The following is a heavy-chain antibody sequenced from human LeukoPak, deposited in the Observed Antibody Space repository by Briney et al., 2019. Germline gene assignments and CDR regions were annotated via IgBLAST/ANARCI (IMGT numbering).Heavy chain of an antibody. CDR3: ASLLGIPANYYYYGMDV. V-gene: IGHV1-2*02. D-gene: IGHD7-27*01. Sequence: GASVKVSCKASGYTFTGYYMHWVRQAPGQGLEWMGWINPNSGGTNYAQKFQGRVTMTRDTSISTAYIELSRLRSDDTAVYYCASLLGIPANYYYYGMDVWGQGTTVTVSS. J-gene: IGHJ6*02. CDR2: INPNSGGT. CDR1: GYTFTGYY.